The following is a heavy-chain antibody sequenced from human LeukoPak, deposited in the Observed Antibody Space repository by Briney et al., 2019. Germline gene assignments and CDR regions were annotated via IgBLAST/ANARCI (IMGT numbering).Heavy chain of an antibody. CDR1: GFTFSDYY. V-gene: IGHV3-11*06. CDR2: ISSSSSYT. D-gene: IGHD6-19*01. CDR3: ARALHSSGWYFDY. Sequence: GGALILSCSASGFTFSDYYMSWIRQAPGKGLEWVSYISSSSSYTNYAHSVKGRFTSSRDNAKTSLYLQMNSLRAENTAVYYCARALHSSGWYFDYWGQGTLVTVSS. J-gene: IGHJ4*02.